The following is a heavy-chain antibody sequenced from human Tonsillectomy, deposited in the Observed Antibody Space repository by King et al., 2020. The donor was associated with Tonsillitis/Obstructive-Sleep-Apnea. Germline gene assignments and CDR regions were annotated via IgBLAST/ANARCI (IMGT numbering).Heavy chain of an antibody. CDR1: GFTFSSYA. CDR2: ISYDGNKK. CDR3: ARNWAIIVVVTPILAV. V-gene: IGHV3-30*04. Sequence: VQLVESGGGVVHPGRSLRLSCAASGFTFSSYAMYWVRQAPGKGLEWVAVISYDGNKKHYSDSVKGRFTISRDNSKNTVFLQMNSLRTEDTAVYYCARNWAIIVVVTPILAVWGKGTPVTVSS. J-gene: IGHJ6*04. D-gene: IGHD2-21*02.